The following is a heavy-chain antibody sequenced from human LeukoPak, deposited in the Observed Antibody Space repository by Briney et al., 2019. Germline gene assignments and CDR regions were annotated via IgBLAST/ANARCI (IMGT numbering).Heavy chain of an antibody. CDR3: TRLGDCGGDCYTSSFDY. Sequence: PSETLSLTCTVSGGTISSYYWSWIRQPPGKGLEWIGYIYYSGSTNYNPSLKSRVTISVDTSKNQFSLKLSSVTAADTAVYYCTRLGDCGGDCYTSSFDYWGQGTLVTVSS. CDR1: GGTISSYY. J-gene: IGHJ4*02. D-gene: IGHD2-21*02. CDR2: IYYSGST. V-gene: IGHV4-59*08.